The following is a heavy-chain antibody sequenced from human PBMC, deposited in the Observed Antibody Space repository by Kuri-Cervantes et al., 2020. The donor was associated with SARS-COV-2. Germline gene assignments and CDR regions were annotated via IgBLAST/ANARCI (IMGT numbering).Heavy chain of an antibody. CDR2: IKQDGSEK. Sequence: GGSLRLSCAASGFTFSSYWMSWVRQAPGKGLEWVANIKQDGSEKYYVDSVKGRFTISRGNAKNSLYLQMNSLRAEDTAVYYCAKDAGLEQLDFYYYGMDFWGQGTTVTVSS. D-gene: IGHD6-6*01. CDR1: GFTFSSYW. J-gene: IGHJ6*02. V-gene: IGHV3-7*05. CDR3: AKDAGLEQLDFYYYGMDF.